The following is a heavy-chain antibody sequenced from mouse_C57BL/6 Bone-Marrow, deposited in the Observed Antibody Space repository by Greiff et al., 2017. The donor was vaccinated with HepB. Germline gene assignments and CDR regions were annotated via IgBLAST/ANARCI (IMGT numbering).Heavy chain of an antibody. V-gene: IGHV1-78*01. D-gene: IGHD2-1*01. CDR1: GYTFTDHT. CDR2: IYPRDGST. CDR3: AREGNYFPGYFDV. J-gene: IGHJ1*03. Sequence: VQRVESDAELVKPGASVKISCKVSGYTFTDHTIHWLKQRPELGLEWIGYIYPRDGSTKYNEKFKGKATLTADKSSSTAYRQLNSLTSAVSAVYFCAREGNYFPGYFDVWGTGTTVTVSS.